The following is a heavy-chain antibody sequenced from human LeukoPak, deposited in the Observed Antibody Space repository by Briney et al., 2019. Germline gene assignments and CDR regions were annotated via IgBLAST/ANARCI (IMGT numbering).Heavy chain of an antibody. V-gene: IGHV3-30*02. CDR1: GFTFSSYG. J-gene: IGHJ6*04. Sequence: PGGSLRLSCAASGFTFSSYGMHWVRQAPGKGLEWVAVIWYGGSNKYYADSVKGRFTISRDNSKNTLYLQMNSLRAEDTAVYYCAKDRMDVWGKGTTVTVSS. CDR2: IWYGGSNK. CDR3: AKDRMDV.